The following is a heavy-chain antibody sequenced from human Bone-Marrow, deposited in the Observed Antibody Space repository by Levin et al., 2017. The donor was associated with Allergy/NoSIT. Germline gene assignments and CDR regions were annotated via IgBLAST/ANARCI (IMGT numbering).Heavy chain of an antibody. J-gene: IGHJ4*02. CDR3: ARDLLGLQSSY. V-gene: IGHV1-69*04. CDR2: IIPIVGSI. Sequence: ASVKVFCTVSGGTLDTYAINWVRQAPGQGLEWMGRIIPIVGSITYAQKFQGRVTLSADKSTTMAYMQLSSLRSEDTAVYYCARDLLGLQSSYWGQGTLITVSS. CDR1: GGTLDTYA. D-gene: IGHD3-16*01.